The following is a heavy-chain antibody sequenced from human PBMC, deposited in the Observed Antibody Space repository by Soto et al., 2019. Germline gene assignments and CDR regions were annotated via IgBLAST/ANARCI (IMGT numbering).Heavy chain of an antibody. CDR1: GFTFSSYG. D-gene: IGHD3-3*01. J-gene: IGHJ6*02. V-gene: IGHV3-33*01. Sequence: GGSLRLSCAASGFTFSSYGMHWVRQAPGKGLEWVAVIWYDGSNKYYADSVKGRFTISRDNSKNTLYLQMNSLRAEDTAVYYCARDQIFGVVIDLYYYYGMDVWGQGTTVTVSS. CDR3: ARDQIFGVVIDLYYYYGMDV. CDR2: IWYDGSNK.